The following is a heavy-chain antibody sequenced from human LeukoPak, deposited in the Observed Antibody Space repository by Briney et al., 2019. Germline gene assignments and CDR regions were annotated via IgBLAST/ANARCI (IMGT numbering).Heavy chain of an antibody. V-gene: IGHV4-59*01. D-gene: IGHD2-21*02. Sequence: SETLSLTCSVSGDSISSNYWSWIRQPPGKGLEWIGYMYNSGSTNYNPSLKSRVTISVDTSKNQFSLMLSSVTAADTAVYFYARGAGRCGGDCYSSDSWGQGTLVTVSS. CDR2: MYNSGST. CDR1: GDSISSNY. J-gene: IGHJ4*02. CDR3: ARGAGRCGGDCYSSDS.